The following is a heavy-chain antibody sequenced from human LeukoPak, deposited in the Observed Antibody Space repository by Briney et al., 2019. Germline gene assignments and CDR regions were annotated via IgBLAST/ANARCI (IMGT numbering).Heavy chain of an antibody. J-gene: IGHJ3*02. CDR1: GFTFSSYA. Sequence: GGSLRLSCAASGFTFSSYAMSWVRQAPGKGLEWVSAISGSGGSTYYADSVKGRFTISRDKSKNTLYLQMNSLRAEDTAVYYCARSTYLSDGFDIWGQGTMVTVSS. CDR2: ISGSGGST. CDR3: ARSTYLSDGFDI. V-gene: IGHV3-23*01.